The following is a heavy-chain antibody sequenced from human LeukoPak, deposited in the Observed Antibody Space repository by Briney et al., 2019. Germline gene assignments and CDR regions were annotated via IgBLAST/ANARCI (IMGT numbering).Heavy chain of an antibody. CDR2: IYPDDSDT. CDR3: TRLDGSSWVSGMDV. J-gene: IGHJ6*01. Sequence: GESLKISCKGSGYSFASYWIGWVRQMPGKGLEWMGIIYPDDSDTRYSPSFQGQVTISVDKSINTAYLQWSSLKASDTAMYYCTRLDGSSWVSGMDVWGEGTTVTVSP. CDR1: GYSFASYW. D-gene: IGHD6-13*01. V-gene: IGHV5-51*01.